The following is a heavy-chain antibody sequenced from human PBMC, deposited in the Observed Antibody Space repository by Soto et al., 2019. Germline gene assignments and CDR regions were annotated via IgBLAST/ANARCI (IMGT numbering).Heavy chain of an antibody. D-gene: IGHD1-26*01. J-gene: IGHJ6*02. CDR3: ARAGASGFGMDV. CDR2: IYTSGST. Sequence: QVQLQESGPGLVKPSETLSLTCNVSGGSIRSYYWSWVRQPAGKPLEWIGRIYTSGSTNYNPSLKIRVSMSVDTSMDQCSLEVTSVTAAGTAVYYCARAGASGFGMDVWGLGTTGTVSS. V-gene: IGHV4-4*07. CDR1: GGSIRSYY.